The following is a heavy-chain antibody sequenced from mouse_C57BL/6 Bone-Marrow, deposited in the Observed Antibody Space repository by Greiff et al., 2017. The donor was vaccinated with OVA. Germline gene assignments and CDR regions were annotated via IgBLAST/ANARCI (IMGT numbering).Heavy chain of an antibody. Sequence: EVKLQESGGGLVQPKGSLKLSCAASGFTFNTYAMHWVRQAPGKGLEWVARIRSKSSNYATYYADSVKDRFTISRDDSQSMLYLQMNNLKTEDTAMYYCVRGRRYYYGSSPYYAMDYWGQGTSVTVSS. CDR2: IRSKSSNYAT. CDR3: VRGRRYYYGSSPYYAMDY. CDR1: GFTFNTYA. V-gene: IGHV10-3*01. D-gene: IGHD1-1*01. J-gene: IGHJ4*01.